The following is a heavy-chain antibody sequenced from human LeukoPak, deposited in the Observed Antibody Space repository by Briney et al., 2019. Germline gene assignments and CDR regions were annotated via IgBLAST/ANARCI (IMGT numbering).Heavy chain of an antibody. V-gene: IGHV1-8*02. J-gene: IGHJ6*03. CDR3: ARGGVLRYFDWLWTGNYYYYYMDV. Sequence: GASVKVSCKASGYTFTSYAMHWVRQAPGQGLEWMGWMNPNSGNTGYAQKFQGRVTMTRNTSISTAYMELSSLRSEDTAVYYCARGGVLRYFDWLWTGNYYYYYMDVWGKGTTVTISS. CDR2: MNPNSGNT. CDR1: GYTFTSYA. D-gene: IGHD3-9*01.